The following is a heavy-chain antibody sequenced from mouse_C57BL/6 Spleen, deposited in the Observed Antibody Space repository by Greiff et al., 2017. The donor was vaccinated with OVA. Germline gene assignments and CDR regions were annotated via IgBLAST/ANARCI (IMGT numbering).Heavy chain of an antibody. Sequence: QVQLKQPGTELVKPGASVKLSCKASGYTFTSYWMHWVKQRPGQGLEWIGNINPSNGGTNYNEKFKSKATLTVDKSSSTAYMQLSSLTSEDSAVYYCARGGTMVTTGYYFDYWGQGTTLTVSS. J-gene: IGHJ2*01. CDR1: GYTFTSYW. V-gene: IGHV1-53*01. D-gene: IGHD2-2*01. CDR2: INPSNGGT. CDR3: ARGGTMVTTGYYFDY.